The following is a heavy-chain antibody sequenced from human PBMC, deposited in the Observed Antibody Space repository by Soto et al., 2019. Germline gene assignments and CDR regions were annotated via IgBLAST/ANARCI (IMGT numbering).Heavy chain of an antibody. CDR1: GGTFSSYT. D-gene: IGHD4-17*01. CDR2: IIPILGIA. Sequence: QVQLVQSGAEVKKPGSSVKVSCKASGGTFSSYTISWVRQAPGQGLEWMGRIIPILGIANYAQKFQGRVTITEAKSTSTAYMELGSLRSEDTAVYYCATRPLYYGEYAQDPWGQGTLVTVSS. CDR3: ATRPLYYGEYAQDP. V-gene: IGHV1-69*02. J-gene: IGHJ5*02.